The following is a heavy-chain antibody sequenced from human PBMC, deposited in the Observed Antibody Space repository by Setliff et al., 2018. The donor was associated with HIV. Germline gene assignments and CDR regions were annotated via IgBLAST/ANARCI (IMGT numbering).Heavy chain of an antibody. CDR2: IYSDGST. CDR3: ARLRLYNSALDY. D-gene: IGHD3-10*01. Sequence: GESLRLSCAASGFTVSTYYMSWVRQAPGKGLEWASTIYSDGSTYHADSVNGRFTLSRDISENALYLQIDSLRPEDTAVYYCARLRLYNSALDYWGQGTLVTVSS. V-gene: IGHV3-66*02. CDR1: GFTVSTYY. J-gene: IGHJ4*01.